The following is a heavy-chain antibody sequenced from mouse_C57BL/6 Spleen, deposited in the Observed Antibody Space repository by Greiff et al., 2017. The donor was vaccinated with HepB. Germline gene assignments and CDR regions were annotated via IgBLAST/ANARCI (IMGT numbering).Heavy chain of an antibody. CDR3: ARRALNWDFDY. Sequence: EVKLQESGGRLVKPGGSLKLSCAASGFTFSDYGMHWVRQAPEKGLEWVAYISSGSSTIYYADTVKGRFTISRDNAKNTLFLQMTSLRSEDTAMYYCARRALNWDFDYWGQGTTLTVSS. V-gene: IGHV5-17*01. D-gene: IGHD4-1*01. J-gene: IGHJ2*01. CDR2: ISSGSSTI. CDR1: GFTFSDYG.